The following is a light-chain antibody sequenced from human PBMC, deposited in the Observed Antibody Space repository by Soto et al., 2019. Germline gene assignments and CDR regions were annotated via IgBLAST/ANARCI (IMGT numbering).Light chain of an antibody. Sequence: DIQMTQSPPTLSASVGDRVTITCRASQSISSWLAWFQQKPGKAPKLLIYDASNLQCGVPSRFSGSRSGTEFTLTISSLQPDEFASYYCQQYNSYSVTFGQGTKVEIK. CDR1: QSISSW. CDR3: QQYNSYSVT. J-gene: IGKJ1*01. CDR2: DAS. V-gene: IGKV1-5*01.